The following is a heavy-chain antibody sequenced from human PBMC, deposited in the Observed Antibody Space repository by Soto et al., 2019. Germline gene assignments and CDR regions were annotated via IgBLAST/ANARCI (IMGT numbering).Heavy chain of an antibody. CDR2: ITPFNGDV. CDR1: GYTFPQHY. V-gene: IGHV1-45*02. Sequence: QMQLVQSGAEVKKTGSSVKVSCKASGYTFPQHYLHWVRQAPGQALEWMGWITPFNGDVNYAQKFQERVTIIRDRSLNTAYMEMSSLKSEDTAMYYCATGGAGPAPFTWELPDHWGQGTLVTVSS. J-gene: IGHJ4*02. CDR3: ATGGAGPAPFTWELPDH. D-gene: IGHD1-26*01.